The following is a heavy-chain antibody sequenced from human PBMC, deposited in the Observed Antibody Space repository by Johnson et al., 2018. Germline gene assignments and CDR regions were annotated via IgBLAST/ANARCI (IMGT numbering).Heavy chain of an antibody. D-gene: IGHD3-16*01. J-gene: IGHJ6*02. CDR3: ARDKSGGERGYAHYYGMDV. Sequence: VQLVQSGGGLVQPGGSLRLTCTASGFTFSSCAMSWVRQAPGKGLAWVSVISGGGYSPYYADSVTGRFTISRDNSKSTLYLQMNNLRVEDTAVYYCARDKSGGERGYAHYYGMDVWGQGTTVTVS. CDR2: ISGGGYSP. CDR1: GFTFSSCA. V-gene: IGHV3-23*04.